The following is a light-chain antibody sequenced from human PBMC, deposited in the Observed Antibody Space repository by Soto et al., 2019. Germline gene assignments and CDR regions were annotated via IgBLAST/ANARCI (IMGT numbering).Light chain of an antibody. CDR2: AAS. J-gene: IGKJ4*01. CDR3: QQSYSTPFT. V-gene: IGKV1-39*01. CDR1: QSSSSY. Sequence: DIQMTQSPSSLSASVGDRVTITCRASQSSSSYLNWYQQKPGKAPKLLIYAASSLQSGVPSRFSGSGSGTAFTLTISSLQPEDFATYYCQQSYSTPFTFGGGTKVDIK.